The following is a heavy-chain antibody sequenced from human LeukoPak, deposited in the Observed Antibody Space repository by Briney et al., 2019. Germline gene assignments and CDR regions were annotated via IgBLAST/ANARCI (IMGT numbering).Heavy chain of an antibody. J-gene: IGHJ4*02. V-gene: IGHV4-30-2*01. D-gene: IGHD5-12*01. CDR2: IYHSGST. CDR1: GGSISSGGYS. Sequence: SQTLSLTCAVSGGSISSGGYSWSWIRQPPGKGLEWIGYIYHSGSTYYNPSLKSRVTISVDRSKNQLSLKLNSVTAADTAVYYCARGYARANYLDYWGQGTLVTVSS. CDR3: ARGYARANYLDY.